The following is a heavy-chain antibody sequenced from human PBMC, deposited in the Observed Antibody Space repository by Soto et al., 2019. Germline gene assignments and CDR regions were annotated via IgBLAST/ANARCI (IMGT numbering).Heavy chain of an antibody. J-gene: IGHJ4*02. Sequence: RASVKVSCKASGYTFTIYAMHWVRQAPGQRLEWMGWINAGNGNTKYSQKFQGRVTITRDTSASTAYMELSSLRSEDTAVYYCARDRTNSSGWYFDYWGQGTLVTVSS. CDR3: ARDRTNSSGWYFDY. V-gene: IGHV1-3*01. D-gene: IGHD6-19*01. CDR1: GYTFTIYA. CDR2: INAGNGNT.